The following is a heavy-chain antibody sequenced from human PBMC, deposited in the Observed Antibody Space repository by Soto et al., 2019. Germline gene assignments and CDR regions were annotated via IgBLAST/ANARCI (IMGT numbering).Heavy chain of an antibody. J-gene: IGHJ4*02. D-gene: IGHD2-8*01. CDR3: AKRGPGGTNYFDY. Sequence: GGSLRLSCAASGFTFSSYGMHWVRQAPGKGLEWVAVIWYDGSNKYYADSVKGRITISRDNSKNTLYLQMNSLRTDDTAVYYCAKRGPGGTNYFDYWGQGTLVTVSS. CDR1: GFTFSSYG. V-gene: IGHV3-30*02. CDR2: IWYDGSNK.